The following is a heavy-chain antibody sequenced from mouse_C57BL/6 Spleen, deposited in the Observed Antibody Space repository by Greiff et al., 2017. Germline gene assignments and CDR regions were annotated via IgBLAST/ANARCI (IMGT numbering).Heavy chain of an antibody. CDR2: INYDGSST. CDR1: GFTFSDYY. J-gene: IGHJ1*03. CDR3: ARETFITTDWYFDV. D-gene: IGHD1-1*01. Sequence: EVQLVESEGGLVQPGSSMKLSCTASGFTFSDYYMAWVRQVPEKGLEWVANINYDGSSTYYLDSLKSRFIISRDNATNILYLQMSSLKSEDTATYYCARETFITTDWYFDVWGTGTTVTVSS. V-gene: IGHV5-16*01.